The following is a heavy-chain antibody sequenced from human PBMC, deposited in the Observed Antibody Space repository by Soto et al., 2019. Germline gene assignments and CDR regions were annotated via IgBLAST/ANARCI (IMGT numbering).Heavy chain of an antibody. CDR2: ISYDGSNK. J-gene: IGHJ6*02. V-gene: IGHV3-30-3*01. Sequence: GGSLRFSCAASGFTFSSYAMHWVRQAPGKGLEWVAVISYDGSNKYYADSVKGRFTISRDNSKNTLYLQMNSLRAEDTAVYYCALTYRTAYYYGMDVWGQGTTVTVSS. CDR1: GFTFSSYA. D-gene: IGHD3-16*01. CDR3: ALTYRTAYYYGMDV.